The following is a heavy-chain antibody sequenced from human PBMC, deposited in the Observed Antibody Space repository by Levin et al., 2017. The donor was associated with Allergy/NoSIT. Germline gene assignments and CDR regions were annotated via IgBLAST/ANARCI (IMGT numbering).Heavy chain of an antibody. CDR1: GFTFSSYA. CDR3: AKGYSSSWLNDY. V-gene: IGHV3-23*01. D-gene: IGHD6-13*01. CDR2: ISGSGGAT. Sequence: PPGGSLRLSCAASGFTFSSYAMSWVRQAPGKGLEWVSAISGSGGATYYADSLKGRFTISRDNSKNTLYLQMNSLRAEDTAVYYCAKGYSSSWLNDYWGQGTLVTVSS. J-gene: IGHJ4*02.